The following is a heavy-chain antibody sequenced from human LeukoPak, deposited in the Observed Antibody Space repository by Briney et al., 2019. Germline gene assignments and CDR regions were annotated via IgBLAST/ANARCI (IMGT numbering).Heavy chain of an antibody. CDR3: ARARRITIFGVVTRGRNWFDP. J-gene: IGHJ5*02. CDR2: INHSGST. D-gene: IGHD3-3*01. CDR1: GGSFSGYY. V-gene: IGHV4-34*01. Sequence: ETLSLTCAVYGGSFSGYYWSWIRQPPGKGLEWIGEINHSGSTNYNPSLKSRVTISVDTSKNQFSLKLSSVTAADTAVYYCARARRITIFGVVTRGRNWFDPWGQGTLVTVSS.